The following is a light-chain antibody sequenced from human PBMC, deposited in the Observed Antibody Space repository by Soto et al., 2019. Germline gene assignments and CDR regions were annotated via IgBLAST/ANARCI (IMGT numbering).Light chain of an antibody. CDR3: ASWDSSVSGVV. V-gene: IGLV1-51*01. CDR2: TTH. CDR1: SSNFGSNY. J-gene: IGLJ2*01. Sequence: QSVLTQPPSVSAAPGQRVTISCSGSSSNFGSNYVSWYQQLPGTAPKLLIYTTHKRPSGIPDRFSGSKSGTSATLGITGLQTGDEAYYYCASWDSSVSGVVFGGGTKLTV.